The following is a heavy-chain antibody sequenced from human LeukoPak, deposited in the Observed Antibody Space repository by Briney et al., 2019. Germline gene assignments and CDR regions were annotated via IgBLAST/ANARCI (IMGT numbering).Heavy chain of an antibody. CDR3: ATRYCSRTSCYMDWFDP. J-gene: IGHJ5*02. D-gene: IGHD2-2*02. CDR1: GGSISSSSYY. Sequence: SETLSLTCTVSGGSISSSSYYWGWIRQPPGKGLEWIGSIYYSGSTYYNPSLKSRVTISVDTSKNQFSLKLSSVTAADTAVYYCATRYCSRTSCYMDWFDPWGQGTLVTVSS. V-gene: IGHV4-39*07. CDR2: IYYSGST.